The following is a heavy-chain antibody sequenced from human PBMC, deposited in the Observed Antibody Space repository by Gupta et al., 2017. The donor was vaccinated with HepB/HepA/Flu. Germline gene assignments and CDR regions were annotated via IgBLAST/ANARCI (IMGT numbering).Heavy chain of an antibody. J-gene: IGHJ6*02. CDR1: GFTFSSYG. V-gene: IGHV3-30*18. CDR3: AKDIVVVPAARAHYYYGMDV. D-gene: IGHD2-2*01. CDR2: ISYDGSNK. Sequence: QVQLVESGGGVVQPGRSLRLSCAASGFTFSSYGMPWVRQAPGKGLEWVAVISYDGSNKYYADSVKGRFTISRDNSKNTLYLQMNSLRAEDTAVYYCAKDIVVVPAARAHYYYGMDVWGQGTTVTVSS.